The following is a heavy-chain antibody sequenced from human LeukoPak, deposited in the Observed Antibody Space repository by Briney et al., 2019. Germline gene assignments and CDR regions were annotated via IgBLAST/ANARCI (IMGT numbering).Heavy chain of an antibody. V-gene: IGHV1-46*01. Sequence: ASVKVSCKASGYNFISYYMHWVRQAPGQGLGWMGIINPSGGSTSNAQKFQDRVTMTRDTSTSTVYMELSSLKSEDTAVYYCAREDVVLVDAVRYYYYGMDVWGQGTTVTVSS. CDR3: AREDVVLVDAVRYYYYGMDV. CDR1: GYNFISYY. D-gene: IGHD2-8*01. CDR2: INPSGGST. J-gene: IGHJ6*02.